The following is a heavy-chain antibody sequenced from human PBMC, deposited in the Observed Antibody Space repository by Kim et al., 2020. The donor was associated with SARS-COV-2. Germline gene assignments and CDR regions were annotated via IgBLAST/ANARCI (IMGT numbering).Heavy chain of an antibody. CDR3: AKGSTILWFGEKYRTRTPFDY. V-gene: IGHV3-23*01. Sequence: GGSLRLSCAASGFTFSSYAMSWVRQAPGKGLEWVSAISGSGGSTYYADSVKGRFTISRDNSKNTLYLQMNSLRAEDTAVYYCAKGSTILWFGEKYRTRTPFDYWVQGTLVTVSS. CDR2: ISGSGGST. CDR1: GFTFSSYA. D-gene: IGHD3-10*01. J-gene: IGHJ4*02.